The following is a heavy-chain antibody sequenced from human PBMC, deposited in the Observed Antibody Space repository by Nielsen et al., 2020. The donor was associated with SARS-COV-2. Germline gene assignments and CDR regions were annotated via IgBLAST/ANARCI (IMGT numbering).Heavy chain of an antibody. Sequence: SETLSLTCTVSGGSMSNSNYYWGWIRQPPGRGLEWIGGIHYTGSTYYNPSLTSRATISVDTSKKQFSLRLSSVTAADTAVYYCVRVELLLEGVHWFDPWGQGTLVTVSS. V-gene: IGHV4-39*02. CDR3: VRVELLLEGVHWFDP. CDR2: IHYTGST. J-gene: IGHJ5*02. CDR1: GGSMSNSNYY. D-gene: IGHD1-26*01.